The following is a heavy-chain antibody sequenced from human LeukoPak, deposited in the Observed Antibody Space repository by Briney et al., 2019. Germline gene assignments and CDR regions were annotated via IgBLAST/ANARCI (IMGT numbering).Heavy chain of an antibody. CDR2: ISDGAGST. D-gene: IGHD1-26*01. CDR1: GFTFTNYA. CDR3: ATGASIVGAPGDY. J-gene: IGHJ4*02. Sequence: GGSLRLSCAASGFTFTNYAMTWVRQAPGEGLEWVSAISDGAGSTYYADSVKGRFTISRDNSKNTLFLQMNSLRAEDTAVYYCATGASIVGAPGDYWGQGTLVTVSS. V-gene: IGHV3-23*01.